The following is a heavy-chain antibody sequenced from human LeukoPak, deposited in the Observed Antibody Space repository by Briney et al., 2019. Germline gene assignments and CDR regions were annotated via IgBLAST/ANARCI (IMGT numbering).Heavy chain of an antibody. Sequence: LSGGSLRLSCAASGFTFSSYAMSWVRQAPGKGLEWVSAISGSGGSTYYADSVKGRFTISRDNSKNTLYLQMNSLRAEDTAVYYCAKGGSYYYYYGMDVWGQGTTVTVSS. D-gene: IGHD2-15*01. CDR3: AKGGSYYYYYGMDV. CDR2: ISGSGGST. V-gene: IGHV3-23*01. CDR1: GFTFSSYA. J-gene: IGHJ6*02.